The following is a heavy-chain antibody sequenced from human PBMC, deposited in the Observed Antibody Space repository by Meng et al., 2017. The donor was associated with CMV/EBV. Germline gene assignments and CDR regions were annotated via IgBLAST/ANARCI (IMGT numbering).Heavy chain of an antibody. CDR1: GGTFSSYA. J-gene: IGHJ3*02. Sequence: SVKVSCKASGGTFSSYAISWVRQAPGQGLEWMGGIIPILGIANYAQKFQGRVTITADKSTSTAYMELSSLRSDDTAVYYCARDSRSVVMTHFYDAFDIWGQGTMVTVSS. D-gene: IGHD3-22*01. CDR2: IIPILGIA. V-gene: IGHV1-69*10. CDR3: ARDSRSVVMTHFYDAFDI.